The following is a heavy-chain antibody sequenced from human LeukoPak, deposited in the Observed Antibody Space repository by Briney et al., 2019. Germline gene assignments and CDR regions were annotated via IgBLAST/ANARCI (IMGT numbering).Heavy chain of an antibody. CDR1: XYAXTXXY. D-gene: IGHD4-17*01. CDR2: INPSGGST. CDR3: ARDEVYGDRDFDY. V-gene: IGHV1-46*01. J-gene: IGHJ4*02. Sequence: VXVXCXXSXYAXTXXYMHWVRQAPGQGLEWMGIINPSGGSTSYAQKFQGRVTMTRDTSTSTVYMELSSLRSEDTAVYYCARDEVYGDRDFDYWGQGTLVTVSS.